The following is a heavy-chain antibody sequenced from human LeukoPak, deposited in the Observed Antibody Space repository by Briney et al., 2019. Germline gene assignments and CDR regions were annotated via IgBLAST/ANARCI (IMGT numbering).Heavy chain of an antibody. J-gene: IGHJ4*02. D-gene: IGHD3-22*01. CDR1: GGSISSGDYY. CDR3: ARERGDYSDSSSYIDY. V-gene: IGHV4-30-4*08. Sequence: TSETLSLTCTVSGGSISSGDYYWSWIRQPPGKGLEWIGYIYYSGSTYYNPSLRSRVTISLDTSKNQFSLKLSSVTAADTAVYCCARERGDYSDSSSYIDYWGQGTLVTVSS. CDR2: IYYSGST.